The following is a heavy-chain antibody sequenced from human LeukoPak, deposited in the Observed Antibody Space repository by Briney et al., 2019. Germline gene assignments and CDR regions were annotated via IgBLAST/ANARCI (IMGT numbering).Heavy chain of an antibody. D-gene: IGHD3-22*01. J-gene: IGHJ3*02. CDR3: ARWQNYDSSGYYLHAFDI. V-gene: IGHV4-39*07. CDR2: ISYSDNT. Sequence: KASETLSLTCTVSGGSIAYGYYYWGWIRQPPGKGLDWIGSISYSDNTYYNPSLKSRVTISVDTSKNQFSLRLSSVTAADTAVYYCARWQNYDSSGYYLHAFDIWGQGTMVTVSS. CDR1: GGSIAYGYYY.